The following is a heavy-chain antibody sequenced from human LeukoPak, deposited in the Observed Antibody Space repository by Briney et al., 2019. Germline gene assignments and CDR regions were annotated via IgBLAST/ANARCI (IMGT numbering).Heavy chain of an antibody. CDR3: TIQSADCGGDCYSGH. Sequence: GGSLRLSCAASGFTFSGSAMHWVRQASGKGLEWVGRIRSKANSYATAYAASVKGRFTISRDDSKNTAYLQMNSLKTEDTAVYYCTIQSADCGGDCYSGHWGQGTLVTVSS. D-gene: IGHD2-21*02. V-gene: IGHV3-73*01. J-gene: IGHJ4*02. CDR2: IRSKANSYAT. CDR1: GFTFSGSA.